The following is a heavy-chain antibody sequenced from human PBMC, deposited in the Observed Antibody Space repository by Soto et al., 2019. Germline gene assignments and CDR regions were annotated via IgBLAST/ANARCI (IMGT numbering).Heavy chain of an antibody. V-gene: IGHV4-59*08. D-gene: IGHD3-10*01. CDR2: IYYSGST. J-gene: IGHJ4*02. CDR3: ARHNYGSGSTYFDY. CDR1: GGSISSYY. Sequence: SETLSVTCTVSGGSISSYYWRCIRQPPGKGLEWIGYIYYSGSTNYNPSLKSRVTISVDTSKNQFSLKLNSMTAADTAVYYCARHNYGSGSTYFDYWGQGTLVTVSS.